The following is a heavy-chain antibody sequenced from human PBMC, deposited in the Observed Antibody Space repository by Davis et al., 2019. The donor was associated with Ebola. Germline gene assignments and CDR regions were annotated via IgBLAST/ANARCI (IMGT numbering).Heavy chain of an antibody. J-gene: IGHJ3*01. CDR3: AIGHSGSDWRAFDF. CDR2: IRDKANSYTT. V-gene: IGHV3-72*01. CDR1: GSYVSVYY. Sequence: PGGSLRLSCAAAGSYVSVYYIDWVRQAPGKGLEWVGRIRDKANSYTTLYAASVEGRFTISRDDSKNSLYLQMNSLKTEDTAVYYCAIGHSGSDWRAFDFWGQGTMVTVSS. D-gene: IGHD1-26*01.